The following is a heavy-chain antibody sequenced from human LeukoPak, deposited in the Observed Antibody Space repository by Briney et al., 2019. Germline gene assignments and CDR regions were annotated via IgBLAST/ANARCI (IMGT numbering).Heavy chain of an antibody. V-gene: IGHV3-23*01. J-gene: IGHJ4*02. CDR2: ITTSGGDT. Sequence: GGSLRLSCAASGFTFSSYDMIWVRQAPGQGLEWVSKITTSGGDTVYAESVKGRFTISRDNSKNTLDLQMNSLRAEDSAVYYCARKNSVDLNNPDYWGQGTLVTVSP. D-gene: IGHD1-14*01. CDR1: GFTFSSYD. CDR3: ARKNSVDLNNPDY.